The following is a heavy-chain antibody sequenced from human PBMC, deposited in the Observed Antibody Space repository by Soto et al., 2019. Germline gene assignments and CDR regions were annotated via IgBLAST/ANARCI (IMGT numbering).Heavy chain of an antibody. CDR2: ISGSGGST. CDR1: GFTFSSYA. Sequence: EVQLLESGGGLVQPGGSLRLSCAASGFTFSSYAMSWVRQAPGKGLEWVSAISGSGGSTYYADSVKGRFNISRDNSKNPLYLQMNSLRAEATAVYYCANDRAGAYYDFWSAWGQGTMVTVSS. D-gene: IGHD3-3*01. V-gene: IGHV3-23*01. CDR3: ANDRAGAYYDFWSA. J-gene: IGHJ3*01.